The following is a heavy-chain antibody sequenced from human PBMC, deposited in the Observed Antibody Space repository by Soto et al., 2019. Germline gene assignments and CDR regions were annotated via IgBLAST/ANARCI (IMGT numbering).Heavy chain of an antibody. D-gene: IGHD4-17*01. Sequence: EVQLVESGGGLVQPGGSLTLSCVASGFTFTTYCMHCVRQAPGKGLEYLSAIRNDAVHTYYANSVKDRFTISRDNSKYTLYLHIGRLSPYDIAVYYYARGQLPWENHSYCMNLWGQGTTVTVTS. V-gene: IGHV3-64*01. CDR3: ARGQLPWENHSYCMNL. J-gene: IGHJ6*02. CDR1: GFTFTTYC. CDR2: IRNDAVHT.